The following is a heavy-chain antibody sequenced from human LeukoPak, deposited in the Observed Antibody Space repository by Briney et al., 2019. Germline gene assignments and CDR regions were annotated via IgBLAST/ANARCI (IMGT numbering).Heavy chain of an antibody. CDR3: ARLGSRVL. Sequence: SETLSLTCALYGGSFSGYYWSWIRQSPGKGLEWIGQINHSGYTNYKPSLKSRVTMSVDTSKNQFSLKLIPMTAADTAVYYCARLGSRVLWGQGTLVTVSS. CDR1: GGSFSGYY. V-gene: IGHV4-34*01. J-gene: IGHJ4*02. D-gene: IGHD1-26*01. CDR2: INHSGYT.